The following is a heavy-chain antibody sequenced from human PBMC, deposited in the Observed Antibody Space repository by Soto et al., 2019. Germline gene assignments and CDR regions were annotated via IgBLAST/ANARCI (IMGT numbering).Heavy chain of an antibody. CDR1: GYTFTNFG. Sequence: QVQLVQSGTEVKKPGASVKVSCKTSGYTFTNFGISWVRQAPGQGLEWMGWISAFNGHTHHAQKFQGRVTLTTDTSPNTAFLELRSLRSDDTAVYYCAREPPRATAGLNYFDPWGQGTLVSVSS. CDR3: AREPPRATAGLNYFDP. V-gene: IGHV1-18*01. CDR2: ISAFNGHT. J-gene: IGHJ5*02. D-gene: IGHD6-13*01.